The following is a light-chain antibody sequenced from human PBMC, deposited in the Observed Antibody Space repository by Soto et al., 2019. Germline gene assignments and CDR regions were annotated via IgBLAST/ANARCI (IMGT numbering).Light chain of an antibody. V-gene: IGLV3-21*02. Sequence: SYELTQPPSVSVPPGQTASIACGGNNIGSKNVHWYRQRPGQAPVLVVYDDRDRPSGIPERFSGSNSGNTATLTISRVEAGDEADYYCQLWDSSSAHWVFGGGTQLTVL. CDR1: NIGSKN. CDR2: DDR. J-gene: IGLJ3*02. CDR3: QLWDSSSAHWV.